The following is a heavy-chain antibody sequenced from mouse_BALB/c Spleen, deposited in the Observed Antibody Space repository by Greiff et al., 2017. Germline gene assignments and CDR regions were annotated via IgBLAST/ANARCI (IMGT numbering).Heavy chain of an antibody. V-gene: IGHV2-9-2*01. CDR3: VRLYWYFDV. Sequence: QVQLKESGPGLVAPSQSLSITCTVSGFSLTSYDISWIRQPPGKGLEWLGVIWTGGGTNYNSAFMSRLSISKDNSKSQVFLKMNSLQTDDTAIYYCVRLYWYFDVWGAGTTVTVSS. CDR2: IWTGGGT. J-gene: IGHJ1*01. CDR1: GFSLTSYD.